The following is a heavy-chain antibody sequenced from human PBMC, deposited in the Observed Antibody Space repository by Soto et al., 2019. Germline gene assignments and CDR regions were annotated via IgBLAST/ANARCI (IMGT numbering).Heavy chain of an antibody. V-gene: IGHV1-18*01. Sequence: ASVKVSCKASGYTFTSYGISWVRQAPGQGLEWMGWTSAYNGNTNYAQKLQGRVTMTTDTSTSTAYMELRSLRSDDTAVYYCARDGGYCSSTSCYTPYYYYGMDVWGQGTTVT. J-gene: IGHJ6*02. CDR2: TSAYNGNT. D-gene: IGHD2-2*02. CDR1: GYTFTSYG. CDR3: ARDGGYCSSTSCYTPYYYYGMDV.